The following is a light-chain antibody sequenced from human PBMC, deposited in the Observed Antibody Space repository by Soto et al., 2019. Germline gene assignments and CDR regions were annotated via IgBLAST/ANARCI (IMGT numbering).Light chain of an antibody. V-gene: IGKV3-11*01. Sequence: EIVLTQSPATLSLSPGERATLXWRASQSVSSYLAWYQHKPGQAPRLLIYDASNRATGIPARFSGSGSGTDFTLTISSLEPEDFAVYYCQQRSNWPPLTFGGGTKVDIK. CDR2: DAS. J-gene: IGKJ4*01. CDR3: QQRSNWPPLT. CDR1: QSVSSY.